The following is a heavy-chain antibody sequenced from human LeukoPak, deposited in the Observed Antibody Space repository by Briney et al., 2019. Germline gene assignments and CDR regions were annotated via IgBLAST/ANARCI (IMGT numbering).Heavy chain of an antibody. CDR1: GGSISSGGYY. V-gene: IGHV4-31*03. CDR2: IYYSGST. J-gene: IGHJ4*02. CDR3: ARSYYDFWSGYMFVGIANEFYFDY. D-gene: IGHD3-3*01. Sequence: SETLSLTCTVSGGSISSGGYYWSWIRQHPGKGLEWIGYIYYSGSTYYNPSLESRVSISVDTSKNQFSLNLSSVTAADTAVYYCARSYYDFWSGYMFVGIANEFYFDYWGQGTLVTVSS.